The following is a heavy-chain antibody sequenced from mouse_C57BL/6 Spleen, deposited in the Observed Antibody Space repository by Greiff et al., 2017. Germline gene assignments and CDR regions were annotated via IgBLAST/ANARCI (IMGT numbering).Heavy chain of an antibody. CDR1: GYSFTGYF. CDR2: INPYNGDT. CDR3: ARCHDYDDPSCAMDD. V-gene: IGHV1-20*01. J-gene: IGHJ4*01. Sequence: EVQLQQSGSELVQPGDSVKISCKASGYSFTGYFMNWVMQSPGKSLEWIGRINPYNGDTYYNQKFKGKATLTVDKSSSTAHMELRSLTSEDSAGYYCARCHDYDDPSCAMDDWGQGTSVTVSS. D-gene: IGHD2-4*01.